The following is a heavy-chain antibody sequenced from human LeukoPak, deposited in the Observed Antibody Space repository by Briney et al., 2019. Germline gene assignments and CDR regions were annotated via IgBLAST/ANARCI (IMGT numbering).Heavy chain of an antibody. CDR1: GFTFSSYA. J-gene: IGHJ6*02. CDR2: ISGSGGST. CDR3: AKVSNWGLVGYYYYGMDV. Sequence: GGSLRLSCAASGFTFSSYAMSWVRQAPGKGLEWVSAISGSGGSTYYADSVKGRFTISRDNSKNTLYLQMNSLRAEDTAVYYCAKVSNWGLVGYYYYGMDVWGQGTTVTVSS. D-gene: IGHD7-27*01. V-gene: IGHV3-23*01.